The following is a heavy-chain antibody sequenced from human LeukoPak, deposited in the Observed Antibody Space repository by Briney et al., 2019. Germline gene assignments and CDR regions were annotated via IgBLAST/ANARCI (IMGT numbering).Heavy chain of an antibody. D-gene: IGHD1-1*01. J-gene: IGHJ4*02. CDR2: INTSGST. V-gene: IGHV4-61*02. CDR1: GGSFSSCSYY. Sequence: SETLSLTCAVSGGSFSSCSYYWSWMPQRAGTELEWIGRINTSGSTNYNPSLKSRVTISVDTSKNQFSLKLSSVTAADTAVYYCARKDSRYDDFDYWGQGTLVTVSS. CDR3: ARKDSRYDDFDY.